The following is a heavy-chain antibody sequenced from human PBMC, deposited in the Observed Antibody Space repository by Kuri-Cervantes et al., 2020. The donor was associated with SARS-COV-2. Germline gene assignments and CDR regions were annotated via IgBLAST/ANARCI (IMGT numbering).Heavy chain of an antibody. CDR3: AKGTFDI. V-gene: IGHV3-23*01. CDR1: GFTFYNFG. CDR2: INGGGDPT. J-gene: IGHJ3*02. Sequence: LSLTCAASGFTFYNFGMTWVRQAPGKGLEWVSTINGGGDPTFYADSVKGRFTTSRDNSKNMLYLQMSSLRAEDTARYYCAKGTFDIWGQGTMVTVSS.